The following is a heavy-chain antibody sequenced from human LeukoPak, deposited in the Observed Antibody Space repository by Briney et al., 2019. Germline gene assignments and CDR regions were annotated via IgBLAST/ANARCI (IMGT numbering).Heavy chain of an antibody. D-gene: IGHD5-12*01. CDR2: ISYDGSNK. V-gene: IGHV3-30*18. CDR1: GFTFSSYG. J-gene: IGHJ4*02. CDR3: AKGPREGWLRTPGFDY. Sequence: GGSLRLSCAASGFTFSSYGMHWVRQAPGKGLEWVAVISYDGSNKYYADSVKGRFTISRDNSKNTLYLQMNSLRAEDTAVYYCAKGPREGWLRTPGFDYWGQGTLVTVSS.